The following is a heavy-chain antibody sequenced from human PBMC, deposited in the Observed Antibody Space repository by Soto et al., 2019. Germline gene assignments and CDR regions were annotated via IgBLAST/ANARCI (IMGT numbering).Heavy chain of an antibody. CDR3: ASMLPGAHKDTPRRMDY. D-gene: IGHD2-8*01. CDR2: INHSGST. J-gene: IGHJ4*02. Sequence: SETLSLTCAVYGGSFSGYYWSWIRQPPGKGLEWIGEINHSGSTNYNPSLKSRVTISVDTSKNQFSLKLSSVTAADTAVYYCASMLPGAHKDTPRRMDYWGQGTLVTVSS. V-gene: IGHV4-34*01. CDR1: GGSFSGYY.